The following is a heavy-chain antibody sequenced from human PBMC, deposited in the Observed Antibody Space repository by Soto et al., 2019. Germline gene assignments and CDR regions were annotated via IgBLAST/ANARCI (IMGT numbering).Heavy chain of an antibody. V-gene: IGHV4-34*01. D-gene: IGHD3-10*01. J-gene: IGHJ5*02. CDR1: GGSFSGYY. CDR2: INHSGST. Sequence: SETLSLTCAVYGGSFSGYYWSWIRQPPGKGLEWIGEINHSGSTNYNPSLKSRVTISVDTSKNQFSLKLSSVTAADTAVYYCARAMVRGVTFNWFDPWGQGTLVTVSS. CDR3: ARAMVRGVTFNWFDP.